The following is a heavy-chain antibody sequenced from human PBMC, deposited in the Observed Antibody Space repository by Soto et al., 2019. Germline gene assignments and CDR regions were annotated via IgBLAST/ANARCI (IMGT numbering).Heavy chain of an antibody. D-gene: IGHD1-26*01. J-gene: IGHJ5*02. CDR3: AREGGSLNWFDP. Sequence: GGSLRLSCAASGFTFSSYSMNWVRQAPGKGLEWVSYISSSTIYYADSVKGRFTISRDNAKNSLYLQMNSLRDEDTAVYYCAREGGSLNWFDPWGQGTLVTVSS. CDR1: GFTFSSYS. V-gene: IGHV3-48*02. CDR2: ISSSTI.